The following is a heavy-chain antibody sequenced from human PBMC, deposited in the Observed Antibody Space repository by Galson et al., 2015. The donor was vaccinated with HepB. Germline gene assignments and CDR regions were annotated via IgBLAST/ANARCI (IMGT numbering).Heavy chain of an antibody. D-gene: IGHD6-13*01. CDR3: ARWDNIAAAGNFDY. V-gene: IGHV7-4-1*02. CDR1: GYTFTSYA. CDR2: INTNTGNP. Sequence: QSGAEVKKPGESLKISCKASGYTFTSYAMNWVRQAPGQGLEWMGWINTNTGNPTYAQGFTGRFVFSLDTSVSTAYLQISSLKAEDTAVYYCARWDNIAAAGNFDYWGQGTLVTVSS. J-gene: IGHJ4*02.